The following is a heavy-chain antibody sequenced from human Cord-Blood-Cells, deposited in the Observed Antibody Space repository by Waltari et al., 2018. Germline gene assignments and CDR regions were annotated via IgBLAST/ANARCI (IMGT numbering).Heavy chain of an antibody. CDR1: GFTFSSYE. CDR2: ISSSGSTI. J-gene: IGHJ6*02. D-gene: IGHD3-10*01. Sequence: RLSCAASGFTFSSYEMNWVRQAPGKGLEWVSYISSSGSTIYYADSVKGRFTISRDNAKNSLYLQMNSLRDEDTAVYYCARTMVQGVIGYGMDVWGQGTTVTVSS. V-gene: IGHV3-48*03. CDR3: ARTMVQGVIGYGMDV.